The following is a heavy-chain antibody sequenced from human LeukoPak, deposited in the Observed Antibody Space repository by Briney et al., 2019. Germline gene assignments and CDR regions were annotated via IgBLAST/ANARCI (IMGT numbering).Heavy chain of an antibody. Sequence: ASVKVSCKASGGTFSSYAISWVRQAPGQGLEWMGRIIPIFGTANYAQKFQGRVTITADESTSTAYMELSSLRSEDTAVYYCARHYRGIAVAGPYFDYWGQGTLVTVSS. D-gene: IGHD6-19*01. CDR3: ARHYRGIAVAGPYFDY. V-gene: IGHV1-69*13. CDR2: IIPIFGTA. J-gene: IGHJ4*02. CDR1: GGTFSSYA.